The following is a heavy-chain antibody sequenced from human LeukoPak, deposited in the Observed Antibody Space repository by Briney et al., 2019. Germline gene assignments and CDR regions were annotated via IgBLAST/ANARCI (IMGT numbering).Heavy chain of an antibody. D-gene: IGHD3-10*01. V-gene: IGHV3-73*01. CDR1: GFTFSGSA. CDR2: IRSKANSYAT. CDR3: VRHAASGGSGVDH. Sequence: GGSLRLSCAASGFTFSGSAMHWVRQASGKGLEWVGRIRSKANSYATAYAASVKDRFTISRDDSTNTAYLQMNSLKTEDTAVYYCVRHAASGGSGVDHWGQGTLVTVSS. J-gene: IGHJ4*02.